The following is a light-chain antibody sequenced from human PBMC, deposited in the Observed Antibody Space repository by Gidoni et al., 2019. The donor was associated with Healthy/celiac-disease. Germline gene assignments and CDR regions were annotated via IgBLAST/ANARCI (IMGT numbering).Light chain of an antibody. J-gene: IGLJ2*01. CDR2: YDS. Sequence: SYVLTQPPSVSVAPGKTARITCGGNNIGRKSVHWYQQKPGQAPVLVIYYDSDRPSGIPERFSGSNSGNTATLTIRRVEAGDEADYYCQVWDSSSDHVVFGGGTKLTVL. CDR1: NIGRKS. CDR3: QVWDSSSDHVV. V-gene: IGLV3-21*04.